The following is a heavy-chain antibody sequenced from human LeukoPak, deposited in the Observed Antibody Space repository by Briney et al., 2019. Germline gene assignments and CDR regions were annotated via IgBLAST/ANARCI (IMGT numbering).Heavy chain of an antibody. D-gene: IGHD1-14*01. J-gene: IGHJ4*02. CDR2: VYYSGST. CDR1: GDSISSSY. Sequence: SETLSLTCTVSGDSISSSYWNWIRQPPGKGLEWIGYVYYSGSTTYNPSLKSRVTTSVDTSKNQFSLKLSSVTAADTAVYYCARESSIRYFFDYWGQGTVATVSS. V-gene: IGHV4-59*12. CDR3: ARESSIRYFFDY.